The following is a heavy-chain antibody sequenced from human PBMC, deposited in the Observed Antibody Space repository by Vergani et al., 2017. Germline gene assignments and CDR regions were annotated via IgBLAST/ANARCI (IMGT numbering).Heavy chain of an antibody. V-gene: IGHV3-30-3*01. CDR1: GFTFSSYA. D-gene: IGHD4-17*01. CDR3: ARGASGDYGASFDY. J-gene: IGHJ4*02. CDR2: ISYDGSNK. Sequence: QVQLVESGGGVVQPGRSLRLSCAASGFTFSSYAMHWVRQAPGKGLEWVAVISYDGSNKYYADSVKGRFTISRDNSKNTLYLQMTSLRAEDTAVYYCARGASGDYGASFDYWGQGTLVTVSS.